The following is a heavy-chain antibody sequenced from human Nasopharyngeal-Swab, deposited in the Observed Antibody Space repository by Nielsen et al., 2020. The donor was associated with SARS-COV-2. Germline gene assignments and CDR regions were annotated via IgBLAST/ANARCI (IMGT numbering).Heavy chain of an antibody. D-gene: IGHD6-6*01. Sequence: GESLKISCAASGFTFSNYAMSWVRQAPGKGLGWVSVIYSGGNSTYYADSVKGRFAISRDNSKNTVYLQMNSLRAEDTAVYYCAKGTYSGSPGGMDVWGQGTTVTVSS. CDR2: IYSGGNST. V-gene: IGHV3-23*03. J-gene: IGHJ6*02. CDR3: AKGTYSGSPGGMDV. CDR1: GFTFSNYA.